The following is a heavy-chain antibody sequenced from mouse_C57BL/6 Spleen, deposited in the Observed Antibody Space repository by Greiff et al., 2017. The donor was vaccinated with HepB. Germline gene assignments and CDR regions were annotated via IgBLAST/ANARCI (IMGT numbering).Heavy chain of an antibody. CDR2: IHPSDSDT. Sequence: QVQLQQPGAELVKPGASVKVSCKASGYTFTSYWMHWVKQRPGQGLEWIGRIHPSDSDTNYNQKFKGKATLTVDKSSSTVYLELSRLTSDDSAVYYCARRHFHYYAMDYWGQGTSVTVSS. CDR1: GYTFTSYW. CDR3: ARRHFHYYAMDY. V-gene: IGHV1-74*01. J-gene: IGHJ4*01.